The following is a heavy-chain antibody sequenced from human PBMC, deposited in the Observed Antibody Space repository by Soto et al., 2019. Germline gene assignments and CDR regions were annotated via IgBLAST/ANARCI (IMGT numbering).Heavy chain of an antibody. CDR3: RGTRYCTNGVCSYYGMDV. CDR2: ISGGGGST. Sequence: GGSLRLSCAASGFTFSSYAMCWVRQAPGKGLEWVSAISGGGGSTYYADSVKGRFTISRDNSKNTLYLQMNSLRAEDTAVYYCRGTRYCTNGVCSYYGMDVWGQGTTVTVSS. J-gene: IGHJ6*02. D-gene: IGHD2-8*01. V-gene: IGHV3-23*01. CDR1: GFTFSSYA.